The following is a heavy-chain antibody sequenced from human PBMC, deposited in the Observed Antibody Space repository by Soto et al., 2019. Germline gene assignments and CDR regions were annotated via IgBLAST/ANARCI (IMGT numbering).Heavy chain of an antibody. D-gene: IGHD3-10*01. CDR2: IYYSVST. CDR1: GGSISSYY. V-gene: IGHV4-59*01. CDR3: ALGPYGSGRAWFYP. J-gene: IGHJ5*02. Sequence: SETLSLTCTVSGGSISSYYWSWIRQPPGKGLEWIGYIYYSVSTNYNPSLKSRVTISVDTSKNQFSLKLSSVTAADTAVYYCALGPYGSGRAWFYPWGQGNPVPVSS.